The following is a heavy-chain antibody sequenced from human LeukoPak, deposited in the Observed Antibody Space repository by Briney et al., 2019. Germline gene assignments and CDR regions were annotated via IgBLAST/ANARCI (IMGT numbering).Heavy chain of an antibody. Sequence: SVKVSCKASGGTFSSYAISWVRQAPGQGLEWMGWIIPIFGTANYAQKFQGRVTISTDESTSTAYMELSSLRSEDTAVYHCVREDRDYYYMDVWGKGTTVTVSS. CDR1: GGTFSSYA. CDR2: IIPIFGTA. V-gene: IGHV1-69*05. J-gene: IGHJ6*03. CDR3: VREDRDYYYMDV.